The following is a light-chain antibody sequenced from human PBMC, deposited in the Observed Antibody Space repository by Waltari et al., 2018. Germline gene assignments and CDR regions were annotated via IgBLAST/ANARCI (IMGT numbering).Light chain of an antibody. V-gene: IGKV3-20*01. J-gene: IGKJ4*02. CDR1: QTVGNY. CDR3: QQHEKLPLT. CDR2: DAS. Sequence: LSLSPGAMTLSPGSRGTISCRASQTVGNYLAWYQQKPGQAPKLLIYDASSRATGIPARFSGSGSGTDFTLTISRLEPEDFAVYYCQQHEKLPLTFGGGTKVEIE.